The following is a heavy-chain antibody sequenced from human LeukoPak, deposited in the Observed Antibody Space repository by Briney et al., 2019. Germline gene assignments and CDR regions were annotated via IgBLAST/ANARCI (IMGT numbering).Heavy chain of an antibody. CDR3: VRTPPTWGFDY. D-gene: IGHD7-27*01. V-gene: IGHV1-8*01. CDR1: GYTFTSHD. CDR2: MSPSSGDT. J-gene: IGHJ4*02. Sequence: GAPVKVSCKASGYTFTSHDINWVRQATGQGLEWMGWMSPSSGDTGYAQKFQGRVTMTSDSSISTAYMELSSLRSEDTAIYYCVRTPPTWGFDYWGQGTLVTVSS.